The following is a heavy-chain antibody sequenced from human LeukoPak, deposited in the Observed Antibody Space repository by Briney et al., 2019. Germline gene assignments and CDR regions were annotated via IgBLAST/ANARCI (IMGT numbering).Heavy chain of an antibody. CDR3: ARGIGILNRPYSYGIDV. D-gene: IGHD2-21*01. CDR1: GGPITSGSYY. V-gene: IGHV4-31*11. J-gene: IGHJ6*02. CDR2: IYYSGDT. Sequence: SQTLSLTCAVSGGPITSGSYYWTWIRQHPGKGLEWIGYIYYSGDTSYNPSLSSRVTISLDTFKNLFSLELTSVTAADTAVFYCARGIGILNRPYSYGIDVWGQGTAVTVSS.